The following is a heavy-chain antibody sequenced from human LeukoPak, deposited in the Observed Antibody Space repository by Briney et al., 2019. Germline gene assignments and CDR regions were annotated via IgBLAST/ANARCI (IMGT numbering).Heavy chain of an antibody. Sequence: SGRSLRLSCAASGFTFSSYAMHWVRQAPGKGLEWVAVISYDGSNKYYADSVKGQFTISRDNSKNTLYLQMNSLRAEDTAVYYCARDQPDYDFWSGQTYYYYYMDVWGKGTTVTVSS. CDR3: ARDQPDYDFWSGQTYYYYYMDV. D-gene: IGHD3-3*01. CDR2: ISYDGSNK. CDR1: GFTFSSYA. J-gene: IGHJ6*03. V-gene: IGHV3-30*04.